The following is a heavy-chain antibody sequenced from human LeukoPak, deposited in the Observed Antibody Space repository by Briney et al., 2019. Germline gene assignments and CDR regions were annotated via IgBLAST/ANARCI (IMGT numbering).Heavy chain of an antibody. CDR1: GYTFTGYY. D-gene: IGHD3-10*01. J-gene: IGHJ4*02. Sequence: ASVKVSCKASGYTFTGYYMHWVRQAPGQGLEWMVRINPNSGGTNYAQKFQGRVTMTRDTSISTAYMEPSRLRSDDTAVYYCARGARYYYGSGSYLWGQGTLVTVSS. CDR3: ARGARYYYGSGSYL. CDR2: INPNSGGT. V-gene: IGHV1-2*06.